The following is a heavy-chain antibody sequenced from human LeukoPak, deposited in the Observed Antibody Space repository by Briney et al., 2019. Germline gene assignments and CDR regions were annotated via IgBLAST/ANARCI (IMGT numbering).Heavy chain of an antibody. Sequence: QPGGSLRLSCAASGFTFSNYGMSWVRQTPGKGLEWVSAISGSGGSTYYADSVKGRFPISRDNSKNTLYLQMNSLRAEDTAVYYCAKDCTNGVCYALDIWGQGTMVTFSS. CDR2: ISGSGGST. V-gene: IGHV3-23*01. CDR3: AKDCTNGVCYALDI. CDR1: GFTFSNYG. J-gene: IGHJ3*02. D-gene: IGHD2-8*01.